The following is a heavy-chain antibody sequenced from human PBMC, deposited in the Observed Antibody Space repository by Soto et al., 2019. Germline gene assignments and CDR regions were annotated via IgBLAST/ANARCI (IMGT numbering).Heavy chain of an antibody. V-gene: IGHV4-30-4*01. CDR1: GGSISSGDFY. D-gene: IGHD1-26*01. J-gene: IGHJ3*01. CDR2: IYYSGST. CDR3: ARHVGSYSWDAFDL. Sequence: SETLSLTCTVSGGSISSGDFYWSWIRQSPGKGLEWIGYIYYSGSTRYSPSFRGQVTISADKSISTAYLMWSSLKASDTAMYFCARHVGSYSWDAFDLWGQGTMVTVSS.